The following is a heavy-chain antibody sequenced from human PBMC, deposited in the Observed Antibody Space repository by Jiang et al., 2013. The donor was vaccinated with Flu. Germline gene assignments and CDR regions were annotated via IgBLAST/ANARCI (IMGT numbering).Heavy chain of an antibody. CDR2: MNPNSGNT. D-gene: IGHD3-3*01. Sequence: SGAEVKKPGASVKVACKASGYTFTSYDINWVRQATGQGLEWMGWMNPNSGNTGYAQKFQGRVTMTRNTSISTAYMELSSLRSEDTAVYYCARGVEPTYYDFWSGYYSQETPNWFDPWGQGTLVTVSS. CDR1: GYTFTSYD. J-gene: IGHJ5*02. CDR3: ARGVEPTYYDFWSGYYSQETPNWFDP. V-gene: IGHV1-8*01.